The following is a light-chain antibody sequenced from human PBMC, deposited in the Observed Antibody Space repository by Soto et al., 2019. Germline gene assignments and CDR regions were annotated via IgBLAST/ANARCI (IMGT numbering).Light chain of an antibody. V-gene: IGKV1-39*01. J-gene: IGKJ1*01. CDR1: QISSSD. Sequence: DIQVTQSPSSLSASLGVRVTITCWVRQISSSDVNWYQQKPGKAPKLVIYAASSLQSGVPSRFSGSGSVTDFTLTISSLQPEDFATYYCQQSYSTPTWTFGPGTKVDIK. CDR2: AAS. CDR3: QQSYSTPTWT.